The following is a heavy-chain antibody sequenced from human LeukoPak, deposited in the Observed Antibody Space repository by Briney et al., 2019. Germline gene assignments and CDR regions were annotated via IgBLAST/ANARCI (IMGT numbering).Heavy chain of an antibody. V-gene: IGHV3-30*02. CDR3: AKGVDTAMDPHGWFDP. D-gene: IGHD5-18*01. CDR1: GFTFSSYA. Sequence: GGSLRLSCAASGFTFSSYAMSWVRQAPGKGLEWVAFIRYDGSNKYYADSVKGRFTISRDNSKNTLYLQMNSLRAEDTAVYYCAKGVDTAMDPHGWFDPWGQGTLVTVSS. J-gene: IGHJ5*02. CDR2: IRYDGSNK.